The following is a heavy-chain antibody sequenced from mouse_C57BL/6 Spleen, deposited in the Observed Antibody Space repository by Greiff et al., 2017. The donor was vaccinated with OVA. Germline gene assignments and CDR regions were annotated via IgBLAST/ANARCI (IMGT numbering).Heavy chain of an antibody. J-gene: IGHJ4*01. CDR1: GYTFTEYT. Sequence: VQLQQSGAELVKPGASVKLSCKASGYTFTEYTIHWVKQRSGQGLEWIGWFYPGSGSIKYNEKFKDKATLTADKSSSTVYMELSRLTSEDSAVYFCARHEEGITTVVGGGYAMDYWGQGTSVTVSS. D-gene: IGHD1-1*01. CDR3: ARHEEGITTVVGGGYAMDY. V-gene: IGHV1-62-2*01. CDR2: FYPGSGSI.